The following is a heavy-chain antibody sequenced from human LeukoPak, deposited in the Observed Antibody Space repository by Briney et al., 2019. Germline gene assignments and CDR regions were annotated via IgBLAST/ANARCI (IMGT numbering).Heavy chain of an antibody. D-gene: IGHD6-13*01. V-gene: IGHV3-30*18. CDR3: AKTAAGLIDY. CDR1: GFTFSIYG. CDR2: ISYDGSNK. Sequence: GGSLRLSCAASGFTFSIYGMHWVRQAPGKGLEWVAVISYDGSNKYYADSVKGRFTISRDNSKNTLYLQMNSLRAEDTAVYYRAKTAAGLIDYWGQGTLVTVSS. J-gene: IGHJ4*02.